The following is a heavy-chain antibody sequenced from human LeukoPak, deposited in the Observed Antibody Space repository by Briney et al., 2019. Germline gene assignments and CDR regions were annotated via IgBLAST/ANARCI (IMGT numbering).Heavy chain of an antibody. V-gene: IGHV4-39*07. CDR3: ARDHRRGSNDAFDI. J-gene: IGHJ3*02. D-gene: IGHD3-16*01. CDR1: GGSISSSSYY. CDR2: IYYSGST. Sequence: SETLSLTCTVSGGSISSSSYYWGWLRQPPGKGLEWIGSIYYSGSTYYNPSLKSRVTISVDTSKNQFSLKLSSVTAADTAVYYCARDHRRGSNDAFDIWGQGTMVTVSS.